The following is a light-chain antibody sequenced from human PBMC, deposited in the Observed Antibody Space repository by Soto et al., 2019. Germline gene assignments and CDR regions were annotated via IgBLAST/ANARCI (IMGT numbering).Light chain of an antibody. CDR3: QSFDSSLPGPI. V-gene: IGLV1-40*01. CDR1: NSNIGADYG. Sequence: QSVLTQPPSVSGAPGQRVTISCTGSNSNIGADYGVHWYQQFPGTAPKLLISNYTNRPSGVPDRFSASRSGSSASLAITGLQSEDVADYYCQSFDSSLPGPILGVGTKLTVL. CDR2: NYT. J-gene: IGLJ2*01.